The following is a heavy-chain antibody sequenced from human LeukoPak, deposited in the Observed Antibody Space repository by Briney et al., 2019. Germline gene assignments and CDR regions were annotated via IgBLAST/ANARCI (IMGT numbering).Heavy chain of an antibody. J-gene: IGHJ4*02. CDR2: TYYRSKWYN. V-gene: IGHV6-1*01. D-gene: IGHD6-25*01. Sequence: SQTLSLTCAISGDSVSSNSAAWNWIGQSPSRGLEWVGRTYYRSKWYNDYAVSVKSRITINPDTSKNQFSLQLNSVTPEDTAVYYCARGMRIAAAGTFYFDYWGQGTLVTVSS. CDR1: GDSVSSNSAA. CDR3: ARGMRIAAAGTFYFDY.